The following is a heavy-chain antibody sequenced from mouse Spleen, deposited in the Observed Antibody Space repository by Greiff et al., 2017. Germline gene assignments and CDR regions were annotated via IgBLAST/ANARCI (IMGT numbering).Heavy chain of an antibody. V-gene: IGHV1-26*01. CDR1: GYTFTDYY. Sequence: EVQLQQSGPELVKPGASVKISCKASGYTFTDYYMNWVKQSHGKSLEWIGDINPNNGGTSYNQKFKGKATLTVDKSSSTAYMELRSLTSEDSAVYYCAPYYGSRSFAYWGQGTLVTVSA. D-gene: IGHD1-1*01. J-gene: IGHJ3*01. CDR2: INPNNGGT. CDR3: APYYGSRSFAY.